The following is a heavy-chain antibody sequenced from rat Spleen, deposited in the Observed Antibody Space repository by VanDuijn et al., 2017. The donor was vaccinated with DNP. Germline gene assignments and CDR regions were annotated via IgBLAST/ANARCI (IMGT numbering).Heavy chain of an antibody. Sequence: EVQLAESGGGLVQPGRSMKLSCAASGFTFSDYSMAWVLQAPTKGLEWVASISPDGHITDYRDSVKGRFTISRNNGKSTLYLQMESLRSEDSATYYCTKDAFDYWGQGVMVTVSS. CDR1: GFTFSDYS. CDR3: TKDAFDY. J-gene: IGHJ2*01. CDR2: ISPDGHIT. V-gene: IGHV5-20*01.